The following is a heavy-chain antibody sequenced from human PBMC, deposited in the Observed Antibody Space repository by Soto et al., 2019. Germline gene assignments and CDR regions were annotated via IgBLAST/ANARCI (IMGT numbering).Heavy chain of an antibody. CDR3: AKRAPSGIVVVVAATGYYFDY. CDR2: ISGSGGST. J-gene: IGHJ4*02. Sequence: GGSLRLSCAASGFTFSSYAMSWVRQAPGKGLEWVSAISGSGGSTYYADSVKGRFTIFRDNSKNTLYLQMNSLRAEDTAVYYCAKRAPSGIVVVVAATGYYFDYWGQGTLVTVSS. V-gene: IGHV3-23*01. CDR1: GFTFSSYA. D-gene: IGHD2-15*01.